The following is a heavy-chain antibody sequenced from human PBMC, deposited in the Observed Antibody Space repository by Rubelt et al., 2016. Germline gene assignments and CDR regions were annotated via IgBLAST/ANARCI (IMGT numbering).Heavy chain of an antibody. J-gene: IGHJ2*01. CDR1: GGSISSYH. CDR3: ARDGRRIAAPQNFWFFDL. V-gene: IGHV4-59*01. Sequence: QVQLQASGPGLVKPSETLSLTCTVSGGSISSYHWSWIRQTPGKGLEWVGYISHSGGATYNPSLKSRVTISVDTSKNQFSLKLNAVTAADTAVYYCARDGRRIAAPQNFWFFDLWGRGTLVTVSS. CDR2: ISHSGGA. D-gene: IGHD6-13*01.